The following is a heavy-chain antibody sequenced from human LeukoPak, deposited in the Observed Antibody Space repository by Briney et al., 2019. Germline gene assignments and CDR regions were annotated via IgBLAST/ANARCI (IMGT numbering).Heavy chain of an antibody. CDR1: GFTFSSYW. V-gene: IGHV3-74*01. J-gene: IGHJ4*02. CDR2: INYDGSST. Sequence: GESLRLSCAASGFTFSSYWMHWVRQAPGRGLVWVSRINYDGSSTSYADSVKGRFTISRDNAKNTLYLQMNSLRAEDTAVYSCARAYSLDYWGQGALVTVSS. D-gene: IGHD2-15*01. CDR3: ARAYSLDY.